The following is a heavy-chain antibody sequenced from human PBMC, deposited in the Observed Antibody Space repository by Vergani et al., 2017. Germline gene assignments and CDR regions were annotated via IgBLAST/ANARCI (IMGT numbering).Heavy chain of an antibody. J-gene: IGHJ6*03. CDR1: GYTFTSYG. CDR2: IIPILGIA. Sequence: QVQLVQSGAEVKKPGASVKVSCKASGYTFTSYGISWVRQAPGQGLEWMGRIIPILGIANYAQKFQGRVTITADKSTSTAYMELSSLRSEDTAWYYCAREDIVVVVAATHPHYYYYYMDVWGKGTTVTVSS. V-gene: IGHV1-69*04. D-gene: IGHD2-15*01. CDR3: AREDIVVVVAATHPHYYYYYMDV.